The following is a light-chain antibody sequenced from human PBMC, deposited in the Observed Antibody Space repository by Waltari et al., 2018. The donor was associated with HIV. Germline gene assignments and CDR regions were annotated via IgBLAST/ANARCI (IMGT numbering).Light chain of an antibody. V-gene: IGLV1-47*01. CDR1: SSNIGSNY. Sequence: QSVLTQPPSASGTPGQRVTISCSGSSSNIGSNYVYWYQQLPGTAPKLLIYRNNQRPSGVPYRFSGSKSGTSASLAISGLRSEDEAEYYCAAWDDSLSGVVFGGGTK. CDR3: AAWDDSLSGVV. J-gene: IGLJ2*01. CDR2: RNN.